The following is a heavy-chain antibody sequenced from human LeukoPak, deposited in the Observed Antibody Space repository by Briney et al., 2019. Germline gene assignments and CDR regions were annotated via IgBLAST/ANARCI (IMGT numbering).Heavy chain of an antibody. CDR3: ARIVGGTHFDY. J-gene: IGHJ4*02. Sequence: SETLSLTCTVSGGSISSSSYYWGWIRQPPGKGLEWIGSIYYSGSTYYNPSLKSRVTISVDTSKNQFSLKLSSVTAADTAVYYCARIVGGTHFDYWGLGTLVTVSS. CDR1: GGSISSSSYY. D-gene: IGHD1-26*01. V-gene: IGHV4-39*01. CDR2: IYYSGST.